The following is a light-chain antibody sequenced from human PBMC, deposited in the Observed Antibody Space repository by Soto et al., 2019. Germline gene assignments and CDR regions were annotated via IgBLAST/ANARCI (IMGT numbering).Light chain of an antibody. J-gene: IGLJ1*01. V-gene: IGLV2-14*01. CDR2: AVN. CDR3: FSFTTPGTRV. CDR1: SSDIGAYDY. Sequence: QSALSQPASLSGSPGQSITISCTGTSSDIGAYDYLSWFKHHPGRAPTLIISAVNNRPSGVSNRFSGSKSANTAYLPISGLQFEEEAEYFCFSFTTPGTRVSGTGTKVPVL.